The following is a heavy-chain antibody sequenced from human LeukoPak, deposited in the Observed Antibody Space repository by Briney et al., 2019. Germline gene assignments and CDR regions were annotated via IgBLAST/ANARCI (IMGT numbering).Heavy chain of an antibody. CDR1: GYTFTSYD. D-gene: IGHD3-22*01. J-gene: IGHJ3*02. V-gene: IGHV1-8*01. Sequence: ASVKVSCKASGYTFTSYDINWVRQATGQGLEWMGWMNPNSGNTGYAQKFQGRVTMTRNTSISTAYMELSSLRSEDTAVYCCARTSGPDYDSSGLRAFDIWGQGTMVTVSS. CDR2: MNPNSGNT. CDR3: ARTSGPDYDSSGLRAFDI.